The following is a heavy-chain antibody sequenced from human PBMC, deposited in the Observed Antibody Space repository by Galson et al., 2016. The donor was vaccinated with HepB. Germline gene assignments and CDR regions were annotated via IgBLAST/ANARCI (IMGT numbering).Heavy chain of an antibody. CDR3: VRLKRYETSGSFYLAF. V-gene: IGHV4-4*02. D-gene: IGHD3-10*01. Sequence: SISSSYWWSWVRQPPGKGLEWIGEIYHTGSSNSNQSLKSRVTISVDKSKSHFSLKLTSVTAAVTAVYYCVRLKRYETSGSFYLAFWGQGTRVTASP. CDR1: SISSSYW. J-gene: IGHJ4*02. CDR2: IYHTGSS.